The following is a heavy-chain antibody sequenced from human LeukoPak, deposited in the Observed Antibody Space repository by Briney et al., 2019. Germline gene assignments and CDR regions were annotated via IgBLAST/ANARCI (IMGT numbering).Heavy chain of an antibody. Sequence: GASVKVSCKASGGTFSSYAISWVRQAPGQGLEWMGGIIPIFGTANYAQKFQGRVTITTDKSTSTAYMELSSLRSEDTAVYYCAREGGADAFDIWGQGTMVTVSS. V-gene: IGHV1-69*05. J-gene: IGHJ3*02. D-gene: IGHD1-26*01. CDR1: GGTFSSYA. CDR3: AREGGADAFDI. CDR2: IIPIFGTA.